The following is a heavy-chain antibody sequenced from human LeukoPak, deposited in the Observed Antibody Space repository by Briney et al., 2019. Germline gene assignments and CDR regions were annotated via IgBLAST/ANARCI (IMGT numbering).Heavy chain of an antibody. J-gene: IGHJ6*02. CDR2: TIPIFGTA. CDR1: GGTFSSYA. Sequence: ASVKVSCKASGGTFSSYAISWVRQAPGQGLEWMGGTIPIFGTANYAQKFQGRVTITADESTSTAYMELSSLRSEDTAVYYCARAETYCSGGSCYWYYYGMDVWGQGATVTVSS. CDR3: ARAETYCSGGSCYWYYYGMDV. D-gene: IGHD2-15*01. V-gene: IGHV1-69*13.